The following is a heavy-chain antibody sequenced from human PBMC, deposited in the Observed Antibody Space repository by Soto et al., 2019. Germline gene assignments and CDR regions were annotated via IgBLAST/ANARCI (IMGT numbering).Heavy chain of an antibody. J-gene: IGHJ6*02. Sequence: QVQLVESGGGVVQPGRSLTLSCAASGFTFSNYGMHWVRQAPGKGLEWVAVMLNDGSNRYHADSGKDRFTISRDNSKNTLYLQMNSLRAEDTAVYYCARDDEYSGNGMDVWGQGTTVTVS. CDR3: ARDDEYSGNGMDV. CDR2: MLNDGSNR. CDR1: GFTFSNYG. V-gene: IGHV3-33*01. D-gene: IGHD3-10*01.